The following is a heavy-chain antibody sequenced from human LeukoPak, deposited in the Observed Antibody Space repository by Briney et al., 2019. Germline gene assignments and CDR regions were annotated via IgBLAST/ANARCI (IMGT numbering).Heavy chain of an antibody. Sequence: TLSLTCTVSGGSISSYYWSWIRQPPGKALEWLALIDWDDDKYYSTSLKTRLTISKDTSKNQVVLTMTNMDPVDTATYYCALSPVVAATQGWFDPWGQGTLVTVSS. CDR3: ALSPVVAATQGWFDP. D-gene: IGHD2-15*01. V-gene: IGHV2-70*18. CDR2: IDWDDDK. CDR1: GGSISSYY. J-gene: IGHJ5*02.